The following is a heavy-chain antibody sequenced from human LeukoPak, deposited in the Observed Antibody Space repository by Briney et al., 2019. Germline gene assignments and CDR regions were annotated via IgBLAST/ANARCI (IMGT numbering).Heavy chain of an antibody. CDR2: IWYDGSNK. V-gene: IGHV3-33*01. CDR3: ARIDGYFAFDY. D-gene: IGHD5-24*01. CDR1: GFTFSSYG. J-gene: IGHJ4*02. Sequence: GGSLRLSCAASGFTFSSYGMHWVRQAPGKGLEGVAVIWYDGSNKYYADSVKGRFTISRDNSKNTLYLQMNSLRAEDTAVYYCARIDGYFAFDYWGQGTLVTVSS.